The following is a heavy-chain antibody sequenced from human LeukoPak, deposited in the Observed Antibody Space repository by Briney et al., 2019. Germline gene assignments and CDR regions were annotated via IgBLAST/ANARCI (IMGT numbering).Heavy chain of an antibody. V-gene: IGHV1-69*13. CDR2: INPIFGTA. Sequence: SVKVSCKASGGTFSSYAISWVRQAPGQGLEWMGGINPIFGTANYAQKFQGRVTITADESTSTAYMELSSLRSEGTAVYYCARGCSSTSCHWDYYGMDVWGQGTTVTVSS. D-gene: IGHD2-2*01. J-gene: IGHJ6*02. CDR1: GGTFSSYA. CDR3: ARGCSSTSCHWDYYGMDV.